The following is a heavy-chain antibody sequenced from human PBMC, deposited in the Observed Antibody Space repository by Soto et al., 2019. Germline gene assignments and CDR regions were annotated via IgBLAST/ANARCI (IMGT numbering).Heavy chain of an antibody. D-gene: IGHD4-17*01. V-gene: IGHV4-39*01. Sequence: QLQLQESGPGLVKPSETLSLTCTVSGGSISSSSYYWGWIRQPPGKGLEWIGSIYYSGSTYYNPSLKSRVTISVDTSKNQFSLKLSSVTAADTAVYYCAWFYGDYVLDAFDIWGQGTMVTVSS. CDR1: GGSISSSSYY. CDR2: IYYSGST. J-gene: IGHJ3*02. CDR3: AWFYGDYVLDAFDI.